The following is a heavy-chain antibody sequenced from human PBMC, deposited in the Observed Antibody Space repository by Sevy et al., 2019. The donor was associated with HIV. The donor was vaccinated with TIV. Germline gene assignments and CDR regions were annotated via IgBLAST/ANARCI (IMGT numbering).Heavy chain of an antibody. J-gene: IGHJ4*02. V-gene: IGHV3-11*01. CDR1: GFTFSDYY. CDR3: ARLRYNYGPYYFDL. D-gene: IGHD5-18*01. CDR2: ISSGGRTI. Sequence: GGSLGLSCAASGFTFSDYYMSWIRQAPGKGLEWISYISSGGRTISYADSVKGRFTMSRDNAKNSLFLQMNSLRAEDTAFYYCARLRYNYGPYYFDLWGQGTLVTVSS.